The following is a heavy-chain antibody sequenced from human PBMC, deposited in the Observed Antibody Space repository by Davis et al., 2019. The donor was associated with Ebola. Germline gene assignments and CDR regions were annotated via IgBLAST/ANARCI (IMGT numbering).Heavy chain of an antibody. CDR3: VRGQTYGSMVYGLDV. J-gene: IGHJ6*02. D-gene: IGHD3-10*01. V-gene: IGHV4-31*03. CDR1: GGSISSGGYY. Sequence: SETLSLTCTVSGGSISSGGYYWSWIRQHPGKGLEWIGYIYYSGSTYYNPSLKSRVTISVDTSKNQFSLRLTSVTAADTAVYYCVRGQTYGSMVYGLDVWGQGTTVTVSS. CDR2: IYYSGST.